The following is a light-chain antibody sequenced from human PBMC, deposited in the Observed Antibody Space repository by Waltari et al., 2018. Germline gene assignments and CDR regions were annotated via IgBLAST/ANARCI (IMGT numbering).Light chain of an antibody. CDR1: VPNLGAGTA. CDR3: QSYDTSLTVV. J-gene: IGLJ3*02. V-gene: IGLV1-40*01. CDR2: GSN. Sequence: QSVLTHPPSVSGAPGQLVTLSCTGHVPNLGAGTAVHWSQQIPRAAPKLLIYGSNSRPLGVPDRFFGSTSGTSASLAITGLQAEDEAVYYCQSYDTSLTVVFGGGTKLTVL.